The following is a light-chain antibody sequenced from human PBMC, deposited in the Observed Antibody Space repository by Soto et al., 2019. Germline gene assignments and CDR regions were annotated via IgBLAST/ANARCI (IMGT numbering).Light chain of an antibody. CDR2: KVS. J-gene: IGKJ2*01. CDR3: MQGTHWPYT. V-gene: IGKV2-30*01. CDR1: QSLVYVNGDTY. Sequence: DVVMTQSPLSLPVTLGQPASISCRSSQSLVYVNGDTYLDWFQHRPGQSPRRLIYKVSNRDSGVPDRFSGSGSGPDFTRKISRVEAEDVGVYYCMQGTHWPYTFGQGTKLEIK.